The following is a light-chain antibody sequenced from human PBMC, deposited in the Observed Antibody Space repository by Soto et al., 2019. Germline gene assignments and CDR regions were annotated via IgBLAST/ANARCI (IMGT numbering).Light chain of an antibody. V-gene: IGKV3-11*01. Sequence: IVLTQSPAILALSPGDRATLSCRASQSVSSYLAWYQQKPGQAPRLLIYDASNRATGIPARFSGSGSGTDFTLTISSLEPEDFAVYYCQQRSNWPITFGQGTRLEI. CDR2: DAS. CDR3: QQRSNWPIT. CDR1: QSVSSY. J-gene: IGKJ5*01.